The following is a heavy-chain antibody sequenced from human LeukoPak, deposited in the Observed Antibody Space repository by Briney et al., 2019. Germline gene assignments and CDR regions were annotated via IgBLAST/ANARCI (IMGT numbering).Heavy chain of an antibody. CDR1: GFTFSSYA. Sequence: GGSLRLSCAASGFTFSSYAMHWVRQAPGKGLEWVAVISYDGSNKYYADSVKGRFTISRDNSKNTLYLQMNSLRAEDTAVYYCARDLPMVRGVIILWGQGTLVTVSS. D-gene: IGHD3-10*01. CDR3: ARDLPMVRGVIIL. CDR2: ISYDGSNK. V-gene: IGHV3-30-3*01. J-gene: IGHJ4*02.